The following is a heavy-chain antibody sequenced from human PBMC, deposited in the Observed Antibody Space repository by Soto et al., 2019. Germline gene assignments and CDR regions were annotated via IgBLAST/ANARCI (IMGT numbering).Heavy chain of an antibody. V-gene: IGHV3-9*01. CDR2: ISWNSGSI. J-gene: IGHJ6*02. CDR1: GFTFDDYA. Sequence: EVQLVESGGGLVQPGRSLRLSCAASGFTFDDYAMHWVRQAPGQGLEWVSGISWNSGSIGYADAVKGRFTISRDNAKDSPYLQRNSLRAEDTALYYCAKDIVDSSSWYQTIDGGMDVWGQGTTVTVSS. D-gene: IGHD6-13*01. CDR3: AKDIVDSSSWYQTIDGGMDV.